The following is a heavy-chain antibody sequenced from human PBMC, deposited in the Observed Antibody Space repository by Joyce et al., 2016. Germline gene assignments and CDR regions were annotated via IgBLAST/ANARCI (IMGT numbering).Heavy chain of an antibody. CDR3: AREGRLRGFIYGPEVY. CDR1: GFTVSSNY. J-gene: IGHJ4*02. CDR2: IYSGDTT. V-gene: IGHV3-53*01. D-gene: IGHD3-16*01. Sequence: EVQLVESGGGLIQPGGSLRLSCAASGFTVSSNYMSWVRQTPGKGLEGASVIYSGDTTYYADSVKGRFTISRDNSKNTLNLQMNSLRAEDTAVYYCAREGRLRGFIYGPEVYWGQGTLVTVSS.